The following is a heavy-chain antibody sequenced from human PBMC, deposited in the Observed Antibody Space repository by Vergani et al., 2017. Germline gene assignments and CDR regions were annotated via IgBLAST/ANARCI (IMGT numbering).Heavy chain of an antibody. V-gene: IGHV4-30-2*01. D-gene: IGHD3-16*02. CDR3: ARASLRALVGYYYYMDV. CDR1: GDSITNGGFS. CDR2: IFPSGNS. Sequence: QMQLQESGSGLVKPSQTLSLTCAVSGDSITNGGFSWNWIRQPPGKGPELIWYIFPSGNSDYNPSLKNRVLISLDKSKNQFSLWVNSVTAADTAVYFCARASLRALVGYYYYMDVWGKGNTVVVSS. J-gene: IGHJ6*03.